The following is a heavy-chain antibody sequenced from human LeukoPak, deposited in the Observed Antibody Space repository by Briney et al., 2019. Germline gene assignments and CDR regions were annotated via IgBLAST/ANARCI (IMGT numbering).Heavy chain of an antibody. V-gene: IGHV4-59*01. J-gene: IGHJ5*02. CDR3: ARGGYYGSGNDFRFDP. Sequence: SETLSLTCTVSGGPIRSYYWDWIRQRPGMGLEWIGYIYYSGSTNYKPSLKSRVTISVDTSKNQFSLKLSSVTAADTAVYYCARGGYYGSGNDFRFDPWGQGTLVTVSS. D-gene: IGHD3-10*01. CDR2: IYYSGST. CDR1: GGPIRSYY.